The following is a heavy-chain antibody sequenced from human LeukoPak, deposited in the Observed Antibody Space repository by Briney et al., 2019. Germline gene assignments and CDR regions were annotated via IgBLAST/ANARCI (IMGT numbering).Heavy chain of an antibody. CDR3: ARVDSFPGSSGPRDY. D-gene: IGHD3-22*01. CDR1: GGSISIYY. J-gene: IGHJ4*02. CDR2: IYNSGNT. Sequence: SETLSLTCTVSGGSISIYYWSWIRQPPGKGLEWIGYIYNSGNTNYNPSFKSRVTISEDTPKNQFSLKLSSVTAADTAVYYCARVDSFPGSSGPRDYWGQGTLVTVSS. V-gene: IGHV4-59*01.